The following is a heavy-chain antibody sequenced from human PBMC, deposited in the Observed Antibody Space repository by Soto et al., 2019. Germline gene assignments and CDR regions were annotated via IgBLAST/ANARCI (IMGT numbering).Heavy chain of an antibody. Sequence: GGSLRLSCAASGFTFSSYSMNWVRQAPGKGLEWVSSISSSSSYIYYADSVKGRFTISRDNAKNSLYLQMNSLRAEDTAVYYCARAIPSIAARRRVQYGMDVWGQGTTVTVAS. CDR2: ISSSSSYI. D-gene: IGHD6-6*01. CDR3: ARAIPSIAARRRVQYGMDV. CDR1: GFTFSSYS. J-gene: IGHJ6*02. V-gene: IGHV3-21*01.